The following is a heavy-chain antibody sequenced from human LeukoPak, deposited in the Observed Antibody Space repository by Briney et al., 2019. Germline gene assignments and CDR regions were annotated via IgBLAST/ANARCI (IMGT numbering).Heavy chain of an antibody. CDR1: GDSISSSSYY. Sequence: SETLSLTCTVSGDSISSSSYYWGWIRQPPGKGLEWIGSIYYSGSTYYNPSLKSRVTISVDTSKNQFSLKLSSVPAADTAVYYCERHKKSAWFGELRQLWYFDLWGRGTLVTVSS. CDR2: IYYSGST. V-gene: IGHV4-39*01. D-gene: IGHD3-10*01. J-gene: IGHJ2*01. CDR3: ERHKKSAWFGELRQLWYFDL.